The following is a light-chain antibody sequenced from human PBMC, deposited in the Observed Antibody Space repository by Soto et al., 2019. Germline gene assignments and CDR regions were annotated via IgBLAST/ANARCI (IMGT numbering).Light chain of an antibody. V-gene: IGKV1-5*03. CDR1: QSISSW. CDR2: KAS. J-gene: IGKJ3*01. Sequence: DIQMTQSSSILSASVGDRVTITCRASQSISSWLAWYQQKPGKAPKLLIYKASSLESGVPSRFSGSGSGTEFTLTTSSLQPDDFATYYCQQYSSYPFTFGPGTKVDIK. CDR3: QQYSSYPFT.